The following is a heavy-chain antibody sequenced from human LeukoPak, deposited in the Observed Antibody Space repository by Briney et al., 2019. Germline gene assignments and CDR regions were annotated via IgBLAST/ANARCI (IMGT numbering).Heavy chain of an antibody. CDR3: ASPKRLNYYDSSGYYFDY. CDR2: IIPILGIA. Sequence: ASVKVSCKASGGTFSSYAISWVRQAPGQGLEWMGRIIPILGIANYAQKFQGRVTITVDKSTSTAYMELSSLRSEDTAVYYCASPKRLNYYDSSGYYFDYWGQGTLVTVSS. J-gene: IGHJ4*02. CDR1: GGTFSSYA. V-gene: IGHV1-69*04. D-gene: IGHD3-22*01.